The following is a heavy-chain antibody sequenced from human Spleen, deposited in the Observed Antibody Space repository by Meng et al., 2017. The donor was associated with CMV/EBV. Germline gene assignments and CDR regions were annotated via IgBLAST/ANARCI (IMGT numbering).Heavy chain of an antibody. J-gene: IGHJ6*02. D-gene: IGHD6-6*01. V-gene: IGHV3-48*03. CDR2: INSGGTI. CDR1: GFTLSHYE. Sequence: GESLKISCAASGFTLSHYEMNWVRQAPGKGPEWVSYINSGGTIHYTDSVKGRFTISRDNAKNSLYLQMSSLRVEDTAVYYCARDATSSSSPYYGMDVWGQGTTVTVSS. CDR3: ARDATSSSSPYYGMDV.